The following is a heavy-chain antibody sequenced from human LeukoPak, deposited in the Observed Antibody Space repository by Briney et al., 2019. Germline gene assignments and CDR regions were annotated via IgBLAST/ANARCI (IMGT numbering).Heavy chain of an antibody. CDR2: INPNTGAT. D-gene: IGHD2-2*02. J-gene: IGHJ1*01. CDR1: GYTFTGYY. Sequence: ASVKVSCKASGYTFTGYYLHWVRQAPGQGLEWMGWINPNTGATNYAQKFQGRVTMPRDTSISTAYMELSRLTSDDTAVYYCARGESYQLLYEEYFQHWGQGTLVTVSS. CDR3: ARGESYQLLYEEYFQH. V-gene: IGHV1-2*02.